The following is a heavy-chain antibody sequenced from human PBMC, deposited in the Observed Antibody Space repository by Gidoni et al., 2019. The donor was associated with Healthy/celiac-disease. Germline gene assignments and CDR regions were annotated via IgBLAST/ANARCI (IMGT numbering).Heavy chain of an antibody. CDR1: GYSFTSYW. J-gene: IGHJ4*02. CDR3: ARQEVVGATPLHFDY. Sequence: DVQLVQSGAEVKTPGESLRISCKGSGYSFTSYWISWVRQMPGKGLEWMGRIDPSDSYTNYSPSFQGHVTISADKSISTAYLQWSSLKASDTAMYYCARQEVVGATPLHFDYWGQGTLVTVSS. V-gene: IGHV5-10-1*03. CDR2: IDPSDSYT. D-gene: IGHD1-26*01.